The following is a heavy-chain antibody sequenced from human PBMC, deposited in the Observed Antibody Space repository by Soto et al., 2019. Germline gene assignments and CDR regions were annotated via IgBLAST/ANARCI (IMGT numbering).Heavy chain of an antibody. CDR1: GGSISSGDYY. CDR3: ARGLVTDYFDY. V-gene: IGHV4-30-4*01. J-gene: IGHJ4*02. D-gene: IGHD2-21*02. Sequence: QVQLQESGPGLVKPSQTLSLTCTVSGGSISSGDYYWSWIRQPPGKGLEWIGYIYYSGSTYYNPSLQTRVTISVETSKNQYSLKLSSVTAADTAVYYCARGLVTDYFDYWGQGTLVTVSS. CDR2: IYYSGST.